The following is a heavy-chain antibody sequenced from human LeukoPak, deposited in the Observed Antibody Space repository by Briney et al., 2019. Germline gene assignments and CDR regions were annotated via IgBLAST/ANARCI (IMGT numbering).Heavy chain of an antibody. Sequence: ASVKVSCKASGYTFTSNYMLWVRQAPGQGLEWMGIINPSGGSTSYAQKFQGRVTMTRDTSTSTVYMELSSLSSEDTAVYYCVRVGGNYPISWGQGSLVTVSA. CDR2: INPSGGST. CDR3: VRVGGNYPIS. J-gene: IGHJ4*02. CDR1: GYTFTSNY. D-gene: IGHD1-26*01. V-gene: IGHV1-46*01.